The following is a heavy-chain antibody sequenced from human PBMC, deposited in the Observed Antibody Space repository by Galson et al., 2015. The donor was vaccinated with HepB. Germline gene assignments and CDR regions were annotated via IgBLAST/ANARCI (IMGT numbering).Heavy chain of an antibody. V-gene: IGHV3-23*01. CDR2: ITPSGDNT. J-gene: IGHJ4*02. CDR3: AKVFPEKTDGWYRQALYYFDA. CDR1: GFPFSYYA. Sequence: SLRLSCAASGFPFSYYAMTWVRQAPGKGLEWVSAITPSGDNTYSADSLKGRFTISRDNSKNTVFLQMNSLRADDTAIYFCAKVFPEKTDGWYRQALYYFDAWGQGTRVTASS. D-gene: IGHD6-19*01.